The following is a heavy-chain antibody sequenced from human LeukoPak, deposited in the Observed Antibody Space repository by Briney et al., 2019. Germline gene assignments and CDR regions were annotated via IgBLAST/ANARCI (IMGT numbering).Heavy chain of an antibody. V-gene: IGHV4-59*01. CDR3: ARVRVGGTFYYFDY. CDR2: IYYSGNT. J-gene: IGHJ4*02. CDR1: AASISSYY. Sequence: PSQTLSLTCTVSAASISSYYWSWIRQPPGPGLEWIGYIYYSGNTNYNPSLDSRATLSVDTSKNQFSLRLTSVTAADTAVYYCARVRVGGTFYYFDYWGQGTLVTVSS. D-gene: IGHD2/OR15-2a*01.